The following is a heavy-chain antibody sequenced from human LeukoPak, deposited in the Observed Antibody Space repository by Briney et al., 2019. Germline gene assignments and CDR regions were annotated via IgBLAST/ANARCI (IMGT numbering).Heavy chain of an antibody. J-gene: IGHJ4*02. Sequence: GGSLRLSCTASGLIFRNYAMTWVCQAPRKGLEWVSTISGDGTETFYADSVKGRFTISRDNSKNTHYLQMSSLRAEDTGIYYCAKGGHYSFFDYWGQGTLVTVSS. D-gene: IGHD4-11*01. CDR2: ISGDGTET. CDR3: AKGGHYSFFDY. CDR1: GLIFRNYA. V-gene: IGHV3-23*01.